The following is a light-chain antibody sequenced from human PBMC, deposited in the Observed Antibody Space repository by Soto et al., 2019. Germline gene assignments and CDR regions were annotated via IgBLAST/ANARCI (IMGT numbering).Light chain of an antibody. V-gene: IGKV3-15*01. CDR1: QSVDSN. CDR2: GAS. J-gene: IGKJ2*01. Sequence: EIVMTQSPATLSVSPGDRATLSCRASQSVDSNLAWYQQKPGQAPRLLIPGASTRAPGIPARFSGSGSGTNFILSISGLQSEDFAVYYCQQYIDWPLYTFGQGTKVDIK. CDR3: QQYIDWPLYT.